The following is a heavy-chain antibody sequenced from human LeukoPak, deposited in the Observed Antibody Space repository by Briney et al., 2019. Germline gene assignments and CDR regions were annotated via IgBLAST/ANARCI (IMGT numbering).Heavy chain of an antibody. CDR2: ISAYNGNT. CDR1: GYTFTSYG. J-gene: IGHJ4*02. V-gene: IGHV1-18*01. D-gene: IGHD3-3*01. Sequence: ASVKVSCKASGYTFTSYGISWVRQAPGQGLEWMGWISAYNGNTNYAQKLQGRATMTTDTSTSTAYMELRSLRSDDTAVYYCARDYDFWSGYYILPFDYWGQGTLVTVSS. CDR3: ARDYDFWSGYYILPFDY.